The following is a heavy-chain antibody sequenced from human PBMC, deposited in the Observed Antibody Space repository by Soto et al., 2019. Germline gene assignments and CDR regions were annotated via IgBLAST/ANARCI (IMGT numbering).Heavy chain of an antibody. J-gene: IGHJ4*02. CDR3: ARGSTASYPGSRIFDF. D-gene: IGHD3-10*01. CDR1: GLTFGSRA. V-gene: IGHV3-23*01. CDR2: ITDTGGDA. Sequence: GGSLRLSCVASGLTFGSRAMTWVRQAPGEGLQWVSTITDTGGDAKYADSVRGRFVISRDNSKKTLYLQMTSLTAEDSAMYYCARGSTASYPGSRIFDFWGRGTLVTVSS.